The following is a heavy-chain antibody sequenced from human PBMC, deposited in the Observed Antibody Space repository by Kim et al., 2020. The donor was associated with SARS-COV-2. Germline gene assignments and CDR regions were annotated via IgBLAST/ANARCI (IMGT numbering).Heavy chain of an antibody. Sequence: SETLSLTCTVSGGSISSSSYYWGWIRQPPGKGLECIGSIYYSGSTYYNPSLKSRVTISVDTSKNQFSLKLSSVTAADTAVYYCARDSPYSSGWHDAFDIWGQGTMVTVSS. CDR1: GGSISSSSYY. CDR3: ARDSPYSSGWHDAFDI. D-gene: IGHD6-19*01. V-gene: IGHV4-39*07. CDR2: IYYSGST. J-gene: IGHJ3*02.